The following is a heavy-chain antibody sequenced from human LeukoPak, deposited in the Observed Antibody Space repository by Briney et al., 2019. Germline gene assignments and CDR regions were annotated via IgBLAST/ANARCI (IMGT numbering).Heavy chain of an antibody. Sequence: GGSLRLSCAASGFTFSSYWINWVRQAPGKGRVWVARINSEESDKSYADSVRGRFTISRDNAKNTLYLQMNSLRVEDPAVYYCVVMGGITVVRGVISEEDAFDMWGQGTMVTVSS. J-gene: IGHJ3*02. CDR2: INSEESDK. CDR1: GFTFSSYW. CDR3: VVMGGITVVRGVISEEDAFDM. D-gene: IGHD3-10*01. V-gene: IGHV3-74*01.